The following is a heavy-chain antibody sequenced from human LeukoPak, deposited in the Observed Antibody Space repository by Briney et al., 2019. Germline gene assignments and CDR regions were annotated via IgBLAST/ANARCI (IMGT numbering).Heavy chain of an antibody. CDR1: GYTFASYD. CDR3: ARGGACSGGSCYSYYYYGMDV. V-gene: IGHV1-8*01. J-gene: IGHJ6*02. Sequence: ASVKVSCKASGYTFASYDINWVRQATGQGLEWMGWMNPNSGYTGYAQKFQGRVTMTRNTSISTAYMELSSLRSEDTAVYYCARGGACSGGSCYSYYYYGMDVWGQGTTVTVSS. CDR2: MNPNSGYT. D-gene: IGHD2-15*01.